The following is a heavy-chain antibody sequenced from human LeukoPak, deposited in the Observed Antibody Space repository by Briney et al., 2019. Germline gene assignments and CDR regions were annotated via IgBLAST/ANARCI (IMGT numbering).Heavy chain of an antibody. V-gene: IGHV4-59*01. Sequence: SETLSLTCTVSGGSISSYYWSWIRQPPGKGLEWIGYIYYSGSTNYNPSLKSRVTISVDTSKNQFSLKLSSVTAADTAVYYCARAHYDFWSGYYRTPVAFDIWGQGTMVTVSS. CDR2: IYYSGST. CDR3: ARAHYDFWSGYYRTPVAFDI. J-gene: IGHJ3*02. CDR1: GGSISSYY. D-gene: IGHD3-3*01.